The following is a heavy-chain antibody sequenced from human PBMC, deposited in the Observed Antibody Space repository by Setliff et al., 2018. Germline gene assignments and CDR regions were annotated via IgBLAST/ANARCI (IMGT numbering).Heavy chain of an antibody. Sequence: KPSETLSLTCNVSGVSFSSTTFYWAWIRQSPGKGLEWIGSVSFFGSAYYNPSLQSRGAISLDTSRNQFSLELSSVTAADTAVYYCSRDAGVHSGTWCLDSWGQGTPVTVSS. CDR3: SRDAGVHSGTWCLDS. V-gene: IGHV4-39*07. D-gene: IGHD2-8*01. CDR1: GVSFSSTTFY. CDR2: VSFFGSA. J-gene: IGHJ4*02.